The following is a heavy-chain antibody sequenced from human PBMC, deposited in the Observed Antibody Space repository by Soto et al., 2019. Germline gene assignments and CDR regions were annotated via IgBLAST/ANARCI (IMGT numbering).Heavy chain of an antibody. CDR1: GFTFSSYS. CDR3: ARDPGNVDY. CDR2: ISSSSSYI. Sequence: GWSLRLSCAASGFTFSSYSMNWVRQAPGKGLEWVSSISSSSSYIYYADSVKGRFTISRDNAKNSLYLQMNSLRAEDAAVYYCARDPGNVDYWGQGTLVTGSS. J-gene: IGHJ4*02. V-gene: IGHV3-21*01.